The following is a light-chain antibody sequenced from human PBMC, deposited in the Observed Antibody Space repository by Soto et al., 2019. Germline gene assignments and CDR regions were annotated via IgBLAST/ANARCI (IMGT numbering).Light chain of an antibody. CDR1: QTVRNN. CDR3: QQYDDWPS. CDR2: GAY. J-gene: IGKJ1*01. Sequence: FVLTQFPGTLSLSPGERATLSCRASQTVRNNYLAWYQQKPGQTPRLLIFGAYTRASGIPGRFSGSGSGTEFTLTISSLQSEDFAVYYCQQYDDWPSFGQGTKVDIK. V-gene: IGKV3-15*01.